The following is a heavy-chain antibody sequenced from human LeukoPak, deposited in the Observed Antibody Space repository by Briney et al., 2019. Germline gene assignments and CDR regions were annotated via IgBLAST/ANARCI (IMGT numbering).Heavy chain of an antibody. J-gene: IGHJ6*03. D-gene: IGHD6-13*01. Sequence: EASVKVSCKASGYTFTGYYMHWVRQAPGQGLEWMGRINPNSGGTNYAQKFQGRVTMTRDTSISPAYMELSRLRSDDTAVYYCARVTRSLIAAASYMDVWGKGTTVTVSS. V-gene: IGHV1-2*06. CDR3: ARVTRSLIAAASYMDV. CDR1: GYTFTGYY. CDR2: INPNSGGT.